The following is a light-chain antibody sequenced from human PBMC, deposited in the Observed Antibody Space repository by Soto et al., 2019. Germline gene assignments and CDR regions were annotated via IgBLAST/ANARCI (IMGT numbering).Light chain of an antibody. V-gene: IGLV1-40*01. CDR2: GNS. Sequence: TISCTGSSSNIGAGYDVHWYQQLPGTAPKLLIYGNSNRPSGVPDRFSGSKSGTSASLAITGLQAEDEADYYCRSYDSSLSGYVFGTGTKVTVL. CDR1: SSNIGAGYD. CDR3: RSYDSSLSGYV. J-gene: IGLJ1*01.